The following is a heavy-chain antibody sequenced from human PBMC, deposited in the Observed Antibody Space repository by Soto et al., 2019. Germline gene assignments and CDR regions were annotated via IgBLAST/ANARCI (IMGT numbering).Heavy chain of an antibody. CDR1: GGSISSYY. CDR3: ARAYSYGYGLYFDY. V-gene: IGHV4-59*08. J-gene: IGHJ4*02. D-gene: IGHD5-18*01. CDR2: MYHSGSA. Sequence: SETLSLTCTVSGGSISSYYWSWIRQPPGKGLELIGYMYHSGSANYNPSLKSRVTISVDTSKNQFSLKLSSVTAADTAVYYCARAYSYGYGLYFDYWGQGTLVTVSS.